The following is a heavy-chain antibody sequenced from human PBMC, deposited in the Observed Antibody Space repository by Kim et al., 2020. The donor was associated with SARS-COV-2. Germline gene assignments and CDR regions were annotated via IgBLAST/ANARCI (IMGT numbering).Heavy chain of an antibody. V-gene: IGHV3-11*01. CDR2: ISSSGSTI. Sequence: GGSLRLSCAASGFTFSDYYMSWIRQAPGKGLEWVSYISSSGSTIYYADSVKGRFTISRDNAKNSLYLQMNSLRAEDTAVYYCARGEGLLWFGELSLPYYFDYWGQGTLVTVSS. D-gene: IGHD3-10*01. CDR3: ARGEGLLWFGELSLPYYFDY. CDR1: GFTFSDYY. J-gene: IGHJ4*02.